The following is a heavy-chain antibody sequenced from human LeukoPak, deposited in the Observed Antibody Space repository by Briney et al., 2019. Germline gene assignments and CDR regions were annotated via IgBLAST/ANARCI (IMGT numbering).Heavy chain of an antibody. CDR3: ARDRDFPRDQLDY. CDR1: GFTFSNYA. Sequence: GGSLRLSCAASGFTFSNYAMSWVRQAPGKGLEWVSAISKTGDATWYPDSVKGRFTISRDKSKNILYLQMNSLRAEDTALYYCARDRDFPRDQLDYWGQGTLVTVSS. J-gene: IGHJ4*02. V-gene: IGHV3-23*01. D-gene: IGHD2-21*02. CDR2: ISKTGDAT.